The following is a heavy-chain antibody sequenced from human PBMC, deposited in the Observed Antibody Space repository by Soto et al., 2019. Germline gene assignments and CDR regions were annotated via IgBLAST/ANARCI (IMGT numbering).Heavy chain of an antibody. CDR3: ARGGGDCGSNSCHTYYFDY. CDR1: GGSIRRYY. D-gene: IGHD2-2*02. Sequence: SETLSPPCTVPGGSIRRYYWSWIRQPPGEGLEWIADIHYSGSVHYNPPLKSRVTISVDTSKNQVSLRLNSVTAADTAFYYCARGGGDCGSNSCHTYYFDYWGQGPLVTVSS. J-gene: IGHJ4*02. CDR2: IHYSGSV. V-gene: IGHV4-59*01.